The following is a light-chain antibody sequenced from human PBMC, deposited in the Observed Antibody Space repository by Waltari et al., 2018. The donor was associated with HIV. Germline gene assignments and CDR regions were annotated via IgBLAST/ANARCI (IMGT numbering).Light chain of an antibody. CDR3: QQYYSYST. CDR1: QTVYNW. V-gene: IGKV1-5*03. J-gene: IGKJ3*01. Sequence: DIPLTPSPSTVSASVGARITITCRASQTVYNWFAWYQQRPGKAPKLLIYKASTLESGVPPRFSGSGSGTEFTLTINGLQSDDFATYYCQQYYSYSTFGPGTKVDIK. CDR2: KAS.